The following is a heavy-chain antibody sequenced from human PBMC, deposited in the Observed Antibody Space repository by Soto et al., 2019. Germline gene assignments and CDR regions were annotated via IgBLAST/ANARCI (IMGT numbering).Heavy chain of an antibody. D-gene: IGHD6-13*01. CDR2: ISYDGSNK. Sequence: GGSLRLSCAASGFTFSSYAMHWVRQAPGKGLEWVAFISYDGSNKYYADSVKGRFTISRDNSKNTLYLQMNSLRAEDAAVYYCARWRAAADAFDIWGQGTMVTVSS. V-gene: IGHV3-30*04. CDR3: ARWRAAADAFDI. J-gene: IGHJ3*02. CDR1: GFTFSSYA.